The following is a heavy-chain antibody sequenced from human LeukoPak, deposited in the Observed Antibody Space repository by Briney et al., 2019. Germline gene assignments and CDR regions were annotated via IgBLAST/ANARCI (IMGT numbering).Heavy chain of an antibody. Sequence: PGGSLRLSCSASGFTFCDYAMSWVRHAPGKGREWVGFIRSKTYGGTTDYAASVRGRFTILRDDSKSIAYLQMNSLKTEDTAVYYCTRHGYSLSSNFDSWGQGTLVTVSS. CDR3: TRHGYSLSSNFDS. J-gene: IGHJ4*02. CDR1: GFTFCDYA. CDR2: IRSKTYGGTT. D-gene: IGHD6-6*01. V-gene: IGHV3-49*04.